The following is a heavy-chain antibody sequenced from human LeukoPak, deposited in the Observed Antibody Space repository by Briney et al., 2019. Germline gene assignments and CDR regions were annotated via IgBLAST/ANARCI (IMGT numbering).Heavy chain of an antibody. J-gene: IGHJ4*02. Sequence: NPGGSLRLSCTVSGFTFRDSFMSWIRQAPGKGLEWISYISSRSTTIYYADSVKGRFTISRDNAKNSLYLQINSLRVEDTAVFYCAKGSLAVPATPHDFWGQGTLVTVSS. CDR2: ISSRSTTI. V-gene: IGHV3-11*01. CDR1: GFTFRDSF. CDR3: AKGSLAVPATPHDF. D-gene: IGHD2-15*01.